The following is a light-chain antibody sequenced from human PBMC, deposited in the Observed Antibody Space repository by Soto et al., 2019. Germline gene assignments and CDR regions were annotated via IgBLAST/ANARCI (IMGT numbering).Light chain of an antibody. V-gene: IGLV2-14*01. CDR2: EVS. CDR3: QSYDRSLSGWV. CDR1: SSDVGGYNY. J-gene: IGLJ3*02. Sequence: QSALTQPASVSGSPGQSITISCTGTSSDVGGYNYVSWYQQHPGKAPKLMIYEVSNRPSGVPDRFSGSKSGTSASLAITGLQAEDEADYYCQSYDRSLSGWVFGTGTKLTVL.